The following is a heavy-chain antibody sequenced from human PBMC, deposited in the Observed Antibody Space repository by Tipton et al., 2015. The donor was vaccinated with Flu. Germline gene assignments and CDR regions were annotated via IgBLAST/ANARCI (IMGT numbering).Heavy chain of an antibody. CDR3: ACRGSCYH. CDR2: IYYSGST. Sequence: TLSLTCTVSGGSISSSSYYWGWIRQPPGKGLEWIWTIYYSGSTYYNPSLKSRVTMSVDTSKNQFSLKLSSVTAADTAVYYCACRGSCYHWGQGTLVTVSS. CDR1: GGSISSSSYY. V-gene: IGHV4-39*07. J-gene: IGHJ4*02. D-gene: IGHD1-26*01.